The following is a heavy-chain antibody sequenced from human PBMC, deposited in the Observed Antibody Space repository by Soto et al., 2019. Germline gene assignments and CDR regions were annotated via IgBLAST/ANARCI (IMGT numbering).Heavy chain of an antibody. Sequence: QVQLVESGGGVVQPGRSLRLSCAASGFTFSSYAMHWVRQAPGKGLEWVAVISYDGSNKYYADSVKGRFTISRDNSKNTLYLQMNSLRAEDTAVYYCARDFNSVQLECPGCYYYCGMDVWGQGTTVTVSS. V-gene: IGHV3-30-3*01. CDR2: ISYDGSNK. D-gene: IGHD1-1*01. J-gene: IGHJ6*02. CDR1: GFTFSSYA. CDR3: ARDFNSVQLECPGCYYYCGMDV.